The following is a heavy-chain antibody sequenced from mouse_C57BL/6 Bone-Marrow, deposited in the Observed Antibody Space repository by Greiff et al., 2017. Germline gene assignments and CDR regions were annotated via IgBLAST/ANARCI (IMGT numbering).Heavy chain of an antibody. V-gene: IGHV14-4*01. Sequence: VQLQQSGAELVRPGASVKLSCTASGFNIKDDYMHWVKQRTEQGLEWIGWIDPENGDTEYASNFQGKATITADTSSNTAYLQLSSLTSEDTAVYYCTRVAYWGQGTRVTVTA. CDR2: IDPENGDT. CDR3: TRVAY. J-gene: IGHJ3*01. CDR1: GFNIKDDY.